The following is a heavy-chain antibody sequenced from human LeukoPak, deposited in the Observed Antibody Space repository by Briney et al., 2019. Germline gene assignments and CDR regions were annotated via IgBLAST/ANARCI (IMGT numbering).Heavy chain of an antibody. J-gene: IGHJ6*03. D-gene: IGHD3-3*01. CDR3: ARLNYDFWSGVWEGYYMDV. Sequence: GGSLRLSCAATGFTFSTYGMNWVRQAPGKGLEWVAYIRSGGHVEYYAESVKGRFTISRDNTENSLFLQMNSLRADDTAVYYCARLNYDFWSGVWEGYYMDVWGKGTTVTVSS. CDR1: GFTFSTYG. CDR2: IRSGGHVE. V-gene: IGHV3-48*01.